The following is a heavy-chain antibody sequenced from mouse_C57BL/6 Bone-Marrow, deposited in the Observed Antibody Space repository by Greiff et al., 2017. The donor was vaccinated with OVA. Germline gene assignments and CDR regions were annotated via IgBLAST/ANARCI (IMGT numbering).Heavy chain of an antibody. V-gene: IGHV1-58*01. J-gene: IGHJ1*03. CDR3: ARWGWLLRDHWYFDV. Sequence: EVQLQQSGAELVRPGSSVKMSCKTSGYTFTSYGINWVKQRPGQGLEWIGYIYIGNGYTEYNEQFKGKATLTSDTSSSTAYMQLSRLTSEASAIYFCARWGWLLRDHWYFDVWGTGTTVTVSS. D-gene: IGHD2-3*01. CDR2: IYIGNGYT. CDR1: GYTFTSYG.